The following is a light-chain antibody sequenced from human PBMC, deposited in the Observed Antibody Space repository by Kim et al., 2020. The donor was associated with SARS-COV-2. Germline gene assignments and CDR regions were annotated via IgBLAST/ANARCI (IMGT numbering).Light chain of an antibody. Sequence: DIQMTQSPSTLSASVGDRVTITCRASQSISTWLAWYQQRPGKAPRLLIYDASRLESGVPSRFSGSGSGTEFTLTISSLQPDALATYYCQQYNSLGTFGQGTKVDI. CDR2: DAS. J-gene: IGKJ1*01. CDR3: QQYNSLGT. V-gene: IGKV1-5*01. CDR1: QSISTW.